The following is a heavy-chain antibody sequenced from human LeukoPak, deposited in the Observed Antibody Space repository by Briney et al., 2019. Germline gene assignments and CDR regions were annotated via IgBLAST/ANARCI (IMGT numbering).Heavy chain of an antibody. Sequence: PGGSLRLSCAASGFTFSSYGMHWVRQAPGKGLEWVAFIRYDGSNKYYADSVKGRFTISRDNSKNTLYLQMNSLRAEDTAVYYCAKGLVVVAATPLHFDYWGQGTLVTVSS. CDR2: IRYDGSNK. CDR1: GFTFSSYG. D-gene: IGHD2-15*01. CDR3: AKGLVVVAATPLHFDY. J-gene: IGHJ4*02. V-gene: IGHV3-30*02.